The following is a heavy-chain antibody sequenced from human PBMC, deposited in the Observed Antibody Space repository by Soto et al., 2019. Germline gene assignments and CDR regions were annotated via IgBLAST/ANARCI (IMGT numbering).Heavy chain of an antibody. V-gene: IGHV3-74*01. D-gene: IGHD3-10*01. CDR2: IDKVGTDS. CDR1: EFTFSGRS. CDR3: ARGWFGPDV. Sequence: EVQLVESGGGLVQPGGPLRLSCAASEFTFSGRSVHWVRQAPGKGLVWVSGIDKVGTDSTYADSVKGRFTSSRDNAKNTVYLQMSSLRVEDTAVYYCARGWFGPDVWGKGTTVTVSS. J-gene: IGHJ6*03.